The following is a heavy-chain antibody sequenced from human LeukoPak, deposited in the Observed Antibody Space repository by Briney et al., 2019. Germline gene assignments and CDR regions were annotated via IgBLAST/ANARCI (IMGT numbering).Heavy chain of an antibody. D-gene: IGHD4-23*01. V-gene: IGHV3-73*01. CDR1: GFTFSGSA. CDR3: TRPRGSSDYGGNST. J-gene: IGHJ4*02. Sequence: GGSLRLSCAASGFTFSGSAMHWVRQASGKGLEGVGRIRSKANSYATAYAASVKSRFTISRDDSKNTAYLQMNSLKTEDTAVYYCTRPRGSSDYGGNSTWGQGTLVTVSS. CDR2: IRSKANSYAT.